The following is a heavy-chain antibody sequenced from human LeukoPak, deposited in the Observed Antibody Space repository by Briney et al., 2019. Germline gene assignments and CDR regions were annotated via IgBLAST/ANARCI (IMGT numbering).Heavy chain of an antibody. Sequence: GGSLRLSCAASGFTFSNAWMSWVRQAPGKGLEWVGRIKSKTDGGTTDYAAPVKGRFTISRDNSKNTLYLQMNSLRVEDTAVYYCAKDSSVYHYDSRNLDYWGQGTLVTVSS. CDR3: AKDSSVYHYDSRNLDY. D-gene: IGHD3-22*01. CDR2: IKSKTDGGTT. CDR1: GFTFSNAW. V-gene: IGHV3-15*01. J-gene: IGHJ4*02.